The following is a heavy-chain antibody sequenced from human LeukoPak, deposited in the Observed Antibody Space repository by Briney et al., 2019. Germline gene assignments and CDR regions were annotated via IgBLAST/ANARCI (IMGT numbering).Heavy chain of an antibody. V-gene: IGHV1-69*05. D-gene: IGHD1-26*01. J-gene: IGHJ6*03. CDR3: ARDSGSYFLRPYYYYMDV. Sequence: GASVKVSCKASGGTFSSYAISWVRQAPGQGLEWMGGIIPIFGTANYAQKFQGRVTITTDESTSTAYMELSSLRSEDTAVYYCARDSGSYFLRPYYYYMDVWGKGTTVTVSS. CDR2: IIPIFGTA. CDR1: GGTFSSYA.